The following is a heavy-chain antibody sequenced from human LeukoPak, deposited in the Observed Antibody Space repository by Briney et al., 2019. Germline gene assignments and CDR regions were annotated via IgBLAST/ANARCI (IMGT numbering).Heavy chain of an antibody. Sequence: GGSLRLSCAASAFSFSNYNMNWVRQAPGKGLEWVSGISGSGGSTYYADSVKGRFTISRDNSKNTLNLQMISLRAEDTAVYYCAKDQKWFGEFHDAFDIWGQGTMVTVSS. V-gene: IGHV3-23*01. CDR2: ISGSGGST. CDR1: AFSFSNYN. J-gene: IGHJ3*02. D-gene: IGHD3-10*01. CDR3: AKDQKWFGEFHDAFDI.